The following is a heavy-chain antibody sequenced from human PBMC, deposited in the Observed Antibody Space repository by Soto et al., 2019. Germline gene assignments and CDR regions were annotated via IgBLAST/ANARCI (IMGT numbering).Heavy chain of an antibody. CDR3: ERRGYGSRWPNVYMDV. CDR2: ISNNGAHT. J-gene: IGHJ6*03. CDR1: GFTFSNYE. Sequence: EAQLVESGGGLVQPGASLRLSCAASGFTFSNYEMHWVRQAPGKGLEYVSGISNNGAHTDYAKSVKGRFTISRDNSENTLYLQMGSLRAEDMALYYCERRGYGSRWPNVYMDVWGKGTTVTVSS. V-gene: IGHV3-64*01. D-gene: IGHD6-13*01.